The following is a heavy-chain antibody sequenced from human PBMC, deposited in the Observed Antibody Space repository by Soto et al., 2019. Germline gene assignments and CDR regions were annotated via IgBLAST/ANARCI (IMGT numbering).Heavy chain of an antibody. CDR2: IRSKAYGGTT. Sequence: GVLRLSCTASGFTFGDYAMSWFRQAPGKGLEWVGFIRSKAYGGTTEYAASVKGRFTISRDDSKSIAYLQMNSLKTEDTAVYYCTRWGAGIVVVVAAPGDYWGQGTLVTVSS. CDR3: TRWGAGIVVVVAAPGDY. CDR1: GFTFGDYA. D-gene: IGHD2-15*01. J-gene: IGHJ4*02. V-gene: IGHV3-49*03.